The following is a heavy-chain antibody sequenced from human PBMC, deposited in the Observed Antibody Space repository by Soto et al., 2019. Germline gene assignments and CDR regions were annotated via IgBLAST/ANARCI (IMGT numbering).Heavy chain of an antibody. CDR3: AKSPSIAVYYYYMDV. CDR2: ISGSGGST. D-gene: IGHD6-19*01. V-gene: IGHV3-23*01. CDR1: GFTFSSYA. J-gene: IGHJ6*03. Sequence: GGSLRLSCAASGFTFSSYAMSWVRQAPGKGLEWVSAISGSGGSTYYADSVKGRFTISRDNSKNTLYLQMNSLRAEDTAVYYCAKSPSIAVYYYYMDVWGKGTTVTVSS.